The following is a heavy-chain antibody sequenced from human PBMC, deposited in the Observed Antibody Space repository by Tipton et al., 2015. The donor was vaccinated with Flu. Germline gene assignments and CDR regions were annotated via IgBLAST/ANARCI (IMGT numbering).Heavy chain of an antibody. CDR1: GGSVSGGSYY. J-gene: IGHJ5*02. D-gene: IGHD2-8*01. CDR3: AREQAEICSNAGCSSWFDP. Sequence: TLSLTCTVSGGSVSGGSYYWSWIRQPPGKGLEWIGYIYDIGSTNYNPSLKSRVTISLDTSKNQFSLKLTSVIAAGTAMYYCAREQAEICSNAGCSSWFDPWGQGTLVTVSS. CDR2: IYDIGST. V-gene: IGHV4-61*01.